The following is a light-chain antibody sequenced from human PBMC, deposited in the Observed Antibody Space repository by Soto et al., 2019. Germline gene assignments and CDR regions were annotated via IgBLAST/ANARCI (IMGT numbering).Light chain of an antibody. CDR3: QQYGSSPRT. J-gene: IGKJ1*01. Sequence: LVMTHSPATLSVSPGEIATLSFRASQSVSSRLAWYQQKPGQAPRLLISGASSRATGIPDRFSGSGSGTDFTLTIRTLEPEDFAVYYCQQYGSSPRTFGQGTKVDIK. CDR2: GAS. CDR1: QSVSSR. V-gene: IGKV3-20*01.